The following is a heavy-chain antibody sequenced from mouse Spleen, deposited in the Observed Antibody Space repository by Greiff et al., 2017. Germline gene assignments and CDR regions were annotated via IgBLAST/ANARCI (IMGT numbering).Heavy chain of an antibody. D-gene: IGHD2-5*01. Sequence: QVQLQQSGPELVKPGASVKISCKASGYAFSSSWMNWVKQRPGKGLEWIGRIYPGDGDTNYNGKFKGKATLTADKSSSTAYMQLSSLTSEDSAVYFGATHYSNYEDFDYWGQGTTLTVSS. CDR2: IYPGDGDT. CDR1: GYAFSSSW. V-gene: IGHV1-82*01. J-gene: IGHJ2*01. CDR3: ATHYSNYEDFDY.